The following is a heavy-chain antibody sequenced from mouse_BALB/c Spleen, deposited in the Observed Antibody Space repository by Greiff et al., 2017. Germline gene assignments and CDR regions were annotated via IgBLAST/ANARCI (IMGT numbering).Heavy chain of an antibody. CDR2: INPSTGYT. Sequence: QVQLQQSGAELAKPGASVKMSCKASGYTFTSYWMHWVKQRPGQGLEWIGYINPSTGYTEYNQKFKALTADKSSSTAYMQLSSLTSEDSAVYYCARGATYAMDYWGQGTSVTVSS. V-gene: IGHV1-7*01. CDR3: ARGATYAMDY. J-gene: IGHJ4*01. D-gene: IGHD3-1*01. CDR1: GYTFTSYW.